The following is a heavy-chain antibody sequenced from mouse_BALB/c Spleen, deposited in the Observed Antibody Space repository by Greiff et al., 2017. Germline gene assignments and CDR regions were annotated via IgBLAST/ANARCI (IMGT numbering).Heavy chain of an antibody. CDR1: GYTFTSYY. CDR2: INPSNGGT. J-gene: IGHJ4*01. Sequence: VQLQESGAELVKPGASVKLSCKASGYTFTSYYMYWVKQRPGQGLEWIGEINPSNGGTNFNEKFKSKATLTVDKSSSTAYMQLSSLTSEDSAVYYCTRSGDGYFPYAMDYWGQGTSVTVSS. D-gene: IGHD2-3*01. CDR3: TRSGDGYFPYAMDY. V-gene: IGHV1S81*02.